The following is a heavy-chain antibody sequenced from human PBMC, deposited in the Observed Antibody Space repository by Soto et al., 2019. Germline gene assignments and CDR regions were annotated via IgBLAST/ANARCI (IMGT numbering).Heavy chain of an antibody. CDR3: ARAIGPTLFDY. V-gene: IGHV3-13*04. CDR2: IGTTGDT. D-gene: IGHD3-22*01. Sequence: EVQLVESGGGLVQPGGSLRLSCSASGFTFSSYDMHWVRQGTGKGLEWVSAIGTTGDTYYAGSVKGRFTISRENAKNSLYLQMNSLRAGDTATYFCARAIGPTLFDYWGQGTLVTVSS. CDR1: GFTFSSYD. J-gene: IGHJ4*02.